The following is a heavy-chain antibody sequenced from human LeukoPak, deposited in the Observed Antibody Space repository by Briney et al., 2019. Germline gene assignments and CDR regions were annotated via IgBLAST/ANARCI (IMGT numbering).Heavy chain of an antibody. CDR1: GFTFSSYA. Sequence: GSLKLSCAASGFTFSSYAVSWVRQAPGKGLEWVSVISDSDGSTYYADSVKGRFTISRDISKNTLYLQMNSLRAEDTAVYYCAKADLSGSATYYFDYWGQGTLVTVSS. V-gene: IGHV3-23*01. D-gene: IGHD1-26*01. CDR3: AKADLSGSATYYFDY. J-gene: IGHJ4*02. CDR2: ISDSDGST.